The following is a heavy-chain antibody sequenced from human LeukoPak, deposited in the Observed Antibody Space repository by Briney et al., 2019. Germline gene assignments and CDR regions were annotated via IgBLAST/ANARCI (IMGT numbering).Heavy chain of an antibody. CDR2: IYSGGST. CDR3: ARDMAGFDP. Sequence: GGSLRLSCVASEFTFSDYAMSWVRQAPGKGLEWVSVIYSGGSTYYADSVKGRFTISRDNSKNTLYLQMNSLRAEDTAVYYCARDMAGFDPWGQGTLVTVSS. D-gene: IGHD5-24*01. CDR1: EFTFSDYA. V-gene: IGHV3-53*01. J-gene: IGHJ5*02.